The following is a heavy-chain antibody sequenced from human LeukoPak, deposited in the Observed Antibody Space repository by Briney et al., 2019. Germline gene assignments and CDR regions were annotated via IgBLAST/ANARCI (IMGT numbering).Heavy chain of an antibody. D-gene: IGHD2/OR15-2a*01. Sequence: QXPGXGLXWMGWISTYNGNTNYAQKLQGRVTMTTDTSTSTAYMDLRSLRSDDTAVYYCARDDRIRLPFDYWGQGTLVTVSS. V-gene: IGHV1-18*01. CDR3: ARDDRIRLPFDY. J-gene: IGHJ4*02. CDR2: ISTYNGNT.